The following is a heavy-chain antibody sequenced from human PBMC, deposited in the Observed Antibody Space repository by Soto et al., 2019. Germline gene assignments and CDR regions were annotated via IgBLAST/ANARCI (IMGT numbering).Heavy chain of an antibody. CDR2: MNPNSGNT. Sequence: ASVKVSGKASGYTFTSYDINWVRQATGQGLEWMGWMNPNSGNTGYAQKFQGRVTMTRNTSISTAYMELSSLRSEDTAVYYCARGGIVLMVYAIRRQSVNAFDIWGQGTMVTVSS. J-gene: IGHJ3*02. V-gene: IGHV1-8*01. D-gene: IGHD2-8*01. CDR1: GYTFTSYD. CDR3: ARGGIVLMVYAIRRQSVNAFDI.